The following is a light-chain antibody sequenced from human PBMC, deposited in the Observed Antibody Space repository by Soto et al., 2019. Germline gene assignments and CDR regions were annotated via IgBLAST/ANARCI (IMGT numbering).Light chain of an antibody. CDR1: QSVTNNY. CDR2: GAS. Sequence: EIVLTQSPCTLSLSPGERAILSCRASQSVTNNYLAWYQQKPGQTPRVLMYGASSRVTGIPDRFSGSGSGTDFTLIISRLEPEDFAVYYCQQYLTSPWTFGQGTKVDIK. V-gene: IGKV3-20*01. CDR3: QQYLTSPWT. J-gene: IGKJ1*01.